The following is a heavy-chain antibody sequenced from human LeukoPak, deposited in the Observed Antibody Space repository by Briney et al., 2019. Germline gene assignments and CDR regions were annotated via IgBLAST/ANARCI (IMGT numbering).Heavy chain of an antibody. CDR3: ARVLRGYSYGLYYYYYMDV. CDR2: ITTSSSYM. Sequence: GSLRLSCAASGFTFSAYNMNWVRRTPGKGLEWVSSITTSSSYMFYADSVRGRFTISRDNAENSLYLQMNSLRDEDTAVYYCARVLRGYSYGLYYYYYMDVGGKGTTVTVSS. J-gene: IGHJ6*03. V-gene: IGHV3-21*04. D-gene: IGHD5-18*01. CDR1: GFTFSAYN.